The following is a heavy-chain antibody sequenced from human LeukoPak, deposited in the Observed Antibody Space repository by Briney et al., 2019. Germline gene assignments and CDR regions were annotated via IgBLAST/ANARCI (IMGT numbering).Heavy chain of an antibody. CDR3: ARGLNRGIAVAGLGY. D-gene: IGHD6-19*01. J-gene: IGHJ4*02. CDR2: IWYDGSNK. Sequence: GSLRLSCAASGFTFSSYGMHWVRQAPGKGLEWVAVIWYDGSNKYYADSVKGRFTISRDNSKNTLYLQMNSLRAEDTAVYYGARGLNRGIAVAGLGYWGQGTLVTVSS. CDR1: GFTFSSYG. V-gene: IGHV3-33*01.